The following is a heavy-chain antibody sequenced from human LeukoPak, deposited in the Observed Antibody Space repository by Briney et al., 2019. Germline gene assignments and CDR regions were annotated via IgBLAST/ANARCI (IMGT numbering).Heavy chain of an antibody. V-gene: IGHV3-7*01. CDR2: IKQVGSEK. D-gene: IGHD6-6*01. CDR1: GFTFTIYW. CDR3: VRALRSSSGDF. J-gene: IGHJ4*02. Sequence: GGSLRLSCAASGFTFTIYWMSWVRQAPGKGLEWVANIKQVGSEKYYVDSVEGRFTISRDNAKNSLSLQMNSLRGEDTAVYYCVRALRSSSGDFWGKGNLVTLSS.